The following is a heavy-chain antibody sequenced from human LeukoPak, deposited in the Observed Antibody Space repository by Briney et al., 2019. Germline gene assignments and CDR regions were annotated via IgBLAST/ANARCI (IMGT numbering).Heavy chain of an antibody. CDR1: GFTFSSYS. CDR2: ISSSSSYI. CDR3: ARGGGPLGYCSSTSCYQFDY. V-gene: IGHV3-21*01. Sequence: GGSLRLSCAASGFTFSSYSMTWVRQAPEKGLEWVSSISSSSSYIYYADSVKGRFTISRDNAKNSLYLQMNSLRAEDTAVYYCARGGGPLGYCSSTSCYQFDYWGQGTLVTVSS. J-gene: IGHJ4*02. D-gene: IGHD2-2*01.